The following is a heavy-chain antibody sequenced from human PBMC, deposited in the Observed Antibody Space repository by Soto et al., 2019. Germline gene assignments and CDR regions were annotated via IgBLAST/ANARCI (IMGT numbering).Heavy chain of an antibody. D-gene: IGHD2-2*01. V-gene: IGHV6-1*01. CDR2: TYYRSKWYN. CDR3: AREEWIPAAATYYYYYYMDV. Sequence: SQTLSLPCAISGDSVSSNSAAWNWIRQSPSRGLEWLGRTYYRSKWYNDYAVSVKSRITINPDTSKNQFSLQLNSVTPEDTAVYYCAREEWIPAAATYYYYYYMDVWGKGTTVTVSS. J-gene: IGHJ6*03. CDR1: GDSVSSNSAA.